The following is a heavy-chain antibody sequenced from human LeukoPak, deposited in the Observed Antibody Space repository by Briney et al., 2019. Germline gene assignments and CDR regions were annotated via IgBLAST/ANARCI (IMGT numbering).Heavy chain of an antibody. J-gene: IGHJ4*02. D-gene: IGHD3-10*01. CDR2: ISGSGGST. V-gene: IGHV3-23*01. CDR3: AKDAPITMVRGVISPSWYFDY. Sequence: GGSLRLSCAASGFTFSSYAMSWVRQAPGKGLEWVSAISGSGGSTYYADSAKGRFTISRDNSKNTLYLQMNSLRAEDTAVYYCAKDAPITMVRGVISPSWYFDYWGQGTLVTVSS. CDR1: GFTFSSYA.